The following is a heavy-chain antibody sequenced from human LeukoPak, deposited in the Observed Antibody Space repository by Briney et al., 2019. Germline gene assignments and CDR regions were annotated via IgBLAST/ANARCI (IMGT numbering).Heavy chain of an antibody. V-gene: IGHV1-46*01. CDR2: INPSGGST. CDR1: GYTFTSYY. D-gene: IGHD5-18*01. J-gene: IGHJ4*02. CDR3: ARGYDTAMAPDY. Sequence: ASVKVSCKASGYTFTSYYIHWVRQAPGQGLEWMGMINPSGGSTSFAQKFQGTVTMTRDMSTSTVYMELSSLKSEDTAVYYCARGYDTAMAPDYWGQGTLVTVSS.